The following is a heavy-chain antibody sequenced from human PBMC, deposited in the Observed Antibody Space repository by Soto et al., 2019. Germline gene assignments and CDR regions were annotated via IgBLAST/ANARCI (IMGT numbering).Heavy chain of an antibody. J-gene: IGHJ5*02. Sequence: GGSLRLSCAASGFTFSSYAMHWVRQAPGKGLEWVAVISYDGSNKYYADSVKGRFTISRDNSKNTLYLQMNSLRAEDTAVYYCARESSSWRGANWFDPWGQGTLVTVSS. CDR1: GFTFSSYA. D-gene: IGHD6-13*01. V-gene: IGHV3-30-3*01. CDR2: ISYDGSNK. CDR3: ARESSSWRGANWFDP.